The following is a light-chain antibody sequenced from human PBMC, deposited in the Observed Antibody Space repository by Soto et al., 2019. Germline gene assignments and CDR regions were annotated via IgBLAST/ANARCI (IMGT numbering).Light chain of an antibody. CDR2: KAS. J-gene: IGKJ1*01. Sequence: DIQMTQSPSTLSASVGDRVTITGRASQSISNWLAWYQQKPGKAPKLLIYKASNLESGVPSRFNGSGPGTDFTLTISSLQPDDFASYYCQQYNTYWTFGQGTKVDI. V-gene: IGKV1-5*03. CDR3: QQYNTYWT. CDR1: QSISNW.